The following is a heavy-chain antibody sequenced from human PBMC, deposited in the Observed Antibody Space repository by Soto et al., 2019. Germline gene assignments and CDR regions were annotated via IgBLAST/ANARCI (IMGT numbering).Heavy chain of an antibody. CDR1: GFTFSSYG. V-gene: IGHV3-33*01. J-gene: IGHJ4*02. CDR2: IWYDGSNK. D-gene: IGHD5-12*01. Sequence: QVQLVESGGGVVQPGRSLRLSCAASGFTFSSYGMHWVRQAPGKGLEWVAVIWYDGSNKYYADSVKGRFTISRDNSKNTLYLQMNSLRAEDTAVYYCARDLRGDGYNPDYWGQGTLVTVSS. CDR3: ARDLRGDGYNPDY.